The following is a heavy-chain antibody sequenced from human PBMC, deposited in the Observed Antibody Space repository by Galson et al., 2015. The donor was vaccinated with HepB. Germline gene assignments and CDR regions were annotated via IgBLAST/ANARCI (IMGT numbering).Heavy chain of an antibody. CDR1: GFSLSTSGMR. CDR2: IDWDDDK. CDR3: ARLIDYYDSSGHILGDAFDI. Sequence: PALVKPTQTLTLTCTFSGFSLSTSGMRVSWIRQPPGKALEWLARIDWDDDKFYSTSLKTRLTISKDTSKNQVVLTMTNMDPVDTATYYCARLIDYYDSSGHILGDAFDIWGQGTMVTVSS. V-gene: IGHV2-70*04. J-gene: IGHJ3*02. D-gene: IGHD3-22*01.